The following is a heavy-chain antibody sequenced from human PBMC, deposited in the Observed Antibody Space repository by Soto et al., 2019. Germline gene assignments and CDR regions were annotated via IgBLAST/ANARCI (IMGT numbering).Heavy chain of an antibody. Sequence: EVQLVESGGGLVKPGGSLRLSCAASGFTFGSYSMNWVRQAPGKGLEWVSSISSSSSYIYYSDSVKGRFTISRDNAKNSLYLQMNSLRAEDTAVYYCAGGYCSGGSCPYFDYWGQGTLVTVSS. CDR3: AGGYCSGGSCPYFDY. D-gene: IGHD2-15*01. CDR2: ISSSSSYI. V-gene: IGHV3-21*01. J-gene: IGHJ4*02. CDR1: GFTFGSYS.